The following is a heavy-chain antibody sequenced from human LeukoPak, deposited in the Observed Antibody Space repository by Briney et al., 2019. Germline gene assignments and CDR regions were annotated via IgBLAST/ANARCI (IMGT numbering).Heavy chain of an antibody. V-gene: IGHV3-23*01. CDR1: GFPFSSYA. Sequence: GSLELSCAASGFPFSSYAISWVRPAPGKGLEGVSAISGSGGSTYYADSVKGRFTISRDNSKNTLYLQMNSLRAEDTAVYYCAKVRVLRTFDYWGQGTLVTVSS. CDR2: ISGSGGST. J-gene: IGHJ4*02. D-gene: IGHD1/OR15-1a*01. CDR3: AKVRVLRTFDY.